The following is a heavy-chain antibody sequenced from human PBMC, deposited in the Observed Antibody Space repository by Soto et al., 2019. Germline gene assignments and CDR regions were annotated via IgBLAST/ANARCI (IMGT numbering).Heavy chain of an antibody. CDR1: GGSVSSGSYY. CDR3: ARDASYYDSSGYYQSDY. Sequence: SETLSLTCTVSGGSVSSGSYYWSWIRQPPGKGLEWIGYIYYSGSTNYNPSLKSRVTISVDTSKNQFSLKLSSVTAADTAVYYCARDASYYDSSGYYQSDYWGQGTLVTVSS. J-gene: IGHJ4*02. CDR2: IYYSGST. V-gene: IGHV4-61*01. D-gene: IGHD3-22*01.